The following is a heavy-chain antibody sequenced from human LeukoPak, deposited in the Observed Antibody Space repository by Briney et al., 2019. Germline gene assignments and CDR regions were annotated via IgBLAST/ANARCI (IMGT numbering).Heavy chain of an antibody. V-gene: IGHV3-21*01. Sequence: GGSLRLSCAASGFTFSSYSMNWVRQAPGKGLEWVSSISSSSSYIYYADSVKGRFTISRDNARNSLYLQMNSLRAEDTAVYYCARGYGGNRIDAFDIWGQGTMVTVSS. J-gene: IGHJ3*02. CDR1: GFTFSSYS. CDR2: ISSSSSYI. CDR3: ARGYGGNRIDAFDI. D-gene: IGHD4-23*01.